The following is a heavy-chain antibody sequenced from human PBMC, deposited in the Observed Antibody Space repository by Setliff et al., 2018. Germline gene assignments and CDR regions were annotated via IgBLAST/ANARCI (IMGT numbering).Heavy chain of an antibody. D-gene: IGHD3-10*01. Sequence: SETLSLTCSVSGGSISSSNYYWGWIRQSPGRGLEWIGSINYRGSTYDNPSLKSRVTMSVDTSKSRFSLRLSSVTAADTAVYFCARSLGSGSYYNSRPFYSDYWGQGTLVTVSS. CDR2: INYRGST. J-gene: IGHJ4*02. CDR1: GGSISSSNYY. V-gene: IGHV4-39*02. CDR3: ARSLGSGSYYNSRPFYSDY.